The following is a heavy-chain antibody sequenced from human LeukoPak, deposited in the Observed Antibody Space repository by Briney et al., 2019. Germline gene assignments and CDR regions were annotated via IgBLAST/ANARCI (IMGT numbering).Heavy chain of an antibody. CDR2: TYYTGNT. CDR1: GDSISSNNYC. CDR3: AKVGVWFGSHDWFDP. V-gene: IGHV4-39*07. J-gene: IGHJ5*02. Sequence: SETLSLTCTVSGDSISSNNYCWGWIRQAPGKGLEWIGTTYYTGNTYYNPSLKSRVTISLDTSKNQFSLKLTSVTAADTAVYYCAKVGVWFGSHDWFDPWGQGTLVTVSS. D-gene: IGHD3-10*01.